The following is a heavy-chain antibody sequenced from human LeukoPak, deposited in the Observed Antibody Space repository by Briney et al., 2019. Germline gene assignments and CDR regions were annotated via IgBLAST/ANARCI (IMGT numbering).Heavy chain of an antibody. J-gene: IGHJ5*01. CDR2: INHSGST. V-gene: IGHV4-34*01. CDR1: GGSFSGYY. Sequence: SETLSLTCAVYGGSFSGYYWSWIRQPPGKGLEWIGEINHSGSTNYNPPLKSRVTISVDTSKNQFSLKLSSVTAADTAVYFCARDALSGKSYSDDLNWFDSWGQGILVTVSS. CDR3: ARDALSGKSYSDDLNWFDS. D-gene: IGHD5-18*01.